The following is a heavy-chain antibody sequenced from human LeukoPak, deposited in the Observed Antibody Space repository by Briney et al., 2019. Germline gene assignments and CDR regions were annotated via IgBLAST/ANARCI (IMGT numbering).Heavy chain of an antibody. V-gene: IGHV4-39*07. D-gene: IGHD6-19*01. J-gene: IGHJ4*02. CDR1: GGSISSSYYY. CDR3: AIVAGTGCLDY. CDR2: IYSSGST. Sequence: SETLSLTCTVSGGSISSSYYYWGWIRQPPGKGLEWIGSIYSSGSTYYNPSLKSRVTISVDKSKNQFSLKLSSVTAADTAVYYCAIVAGTGCLDYWGQGTLVTVSS.